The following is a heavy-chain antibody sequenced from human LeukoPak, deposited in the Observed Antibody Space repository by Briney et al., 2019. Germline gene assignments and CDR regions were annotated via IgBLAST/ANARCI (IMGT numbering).Heavy chain of an antibody. CDR2: IKTDGSEK. CDR3: ATYSSLNRREFQY. J-gene: IGHJ1*01. CDR1: GFSISDYW. V-gene: IGHV3-7*01. D-gene: IGHD3-22*01. Sequence: PGGSLRLSCAASGFSISDYWMHWVRQAPGKGLQWVANIKTDGSEKYYVDSVKGRFTISRDNAKNSLYLQMNSLRAEDTAVYYCATYSSLNRREFQYWGQGTLLTVPS.